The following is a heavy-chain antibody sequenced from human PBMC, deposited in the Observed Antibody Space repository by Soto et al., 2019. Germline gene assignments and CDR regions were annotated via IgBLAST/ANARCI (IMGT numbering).Heavy chain of an antibody. D-gene: IGHD4-4*01. Sequence: EVQLLESGGGLVQPGGSLRLSCAASGFTFSSYAMNWVRQAPGKGLGWVSVISGSGDSTYYADSVKGRFTISRDNSKNTLYRQMNSLRAEDTAVYYCARRNSGWYFDLWGRGTLVTVSS. J-gene: IGHJ2*01. CDR2: ISGSGDST. CDR1: GFTFSSYA. V-gene: IGHV3-23*01. CDR3: ARRNSGWYFDL.